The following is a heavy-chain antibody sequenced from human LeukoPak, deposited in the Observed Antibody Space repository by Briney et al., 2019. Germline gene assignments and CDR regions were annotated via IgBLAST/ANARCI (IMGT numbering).Heavy chain of an antibody. CDR2: MNPNSGNT. D-gene: IGHD3-16*02. J-gene: IGHJ6*03. V-gene: IGHV1-8*01. CDR1: GYTFTSYD. Sequence: ASVKVSCKASGYTFTSYDINWVRQATGQGLEWMGWMNPNSGNTGYAQKFQGRVTMTRNTSINTAYMEMNSLRSEDTAVYYCARGAFGGYVWGSYRYYYYMDGWGKGTTVTISS. CDR3: ARGAFGGYVWGSYRYYYYMDG.